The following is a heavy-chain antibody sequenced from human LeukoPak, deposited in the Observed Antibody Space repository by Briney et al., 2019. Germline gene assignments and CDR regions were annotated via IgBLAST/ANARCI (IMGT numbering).Heavy chain of an antibody. CDR2: ISSSSTCI. Sequence: GGSLRLSCAASGFTFSSHTMNWVRQAPGKGLEWVSSISSSSTCIYCADSLKGRFTISRDNAKNSLFLQMNSLRAEDTAVYYCARVGGSGSYFSDYWGQGTLVTVSS. D-gene: IGHD3-10*01. V-gene: IGHV3-21*01. CDR3: ARVGGSGSYFSDY. CDR1: GFTFSSHT. J-gene: IGHJ4*02.